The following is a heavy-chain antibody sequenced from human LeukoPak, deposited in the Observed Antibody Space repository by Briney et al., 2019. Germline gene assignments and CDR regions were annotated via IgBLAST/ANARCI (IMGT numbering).Heavy chain of an antibody. CDR2: IYYSGST. CDR3: ARDGGYTNWFDP. J-gene: IGHJ5*02. CDR1: GGSISSYY. D-gene: IGHD5-24*01. Sequence: SETLSLTCTVSGGSISSYYWSWSRQPPGKGLEWIGYIYYSGSTNYNPSLKSRVTISVDTSKNQFSLKLSSVTAADTAVYYCARDGGYTNWFDPWGQGTLVTVSS. V-gene: IGHV4-59*01.